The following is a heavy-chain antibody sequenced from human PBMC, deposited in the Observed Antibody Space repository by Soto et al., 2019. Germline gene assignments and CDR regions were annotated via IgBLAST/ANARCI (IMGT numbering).Heavy chain of an antibody. Sequence: GASVKVSCKASGYTFTSYYMHWVRQAPGQGLEWMGIINPSGGSTSYAQKFQGRVTMTRDTSTSTVYMELSSLRSEDTAVYYCARDQDYYGSGSYTGPNYYYYGMDVSGQGTTVTVSS. D-gene: IGHD3-10*01. V-gene: IGHV1-46*03. CDR2: INPSGGST. J-gene: IGHJ6*02. CDR3: ARDQDYYGSGSYTGPNYYYYGMDV. CDR1: GYTFTSYY.